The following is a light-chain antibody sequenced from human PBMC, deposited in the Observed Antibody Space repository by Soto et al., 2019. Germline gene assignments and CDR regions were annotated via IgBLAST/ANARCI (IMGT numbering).Light chain of an antibody. CDR2: GAS. Sequence: IQMTQSPSSLSASVGDRVTITCRESQYIGDFLNWYQQTPGKAPKLLISGASRLQSGVPSRFSGSGSGAAFTLTITSLRPEDSATYYCLQNHNYPRTFGQGTKVDIK. V-gene: IGKV1-6*02. CDR1: QYIGDF. J-gene: IGKJ1*01. CDR3: LQNHNYPRT.